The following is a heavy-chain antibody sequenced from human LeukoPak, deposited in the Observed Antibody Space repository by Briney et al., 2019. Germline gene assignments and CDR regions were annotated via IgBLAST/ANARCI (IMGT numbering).Heavy chain of an antibody. Sequence: ASVKVSCKASGGTFSSYAISWVRQAPGQGLEWMGGIIPIFGTANYAQKFQGRVTITADESTGTAYMELSSLRSEDTAVYYCARPYYSDYYYYYGMDVWGQGTTVTVSS. CDR2: IIPIFGTA. D-gene: IGHD3-10*01. CDR1: GGTFSSYA. V-gene: IGHV1-69*13. CDR3: ARPYYSDYYYYYGMDV. J-gene: IGHJ6*02.